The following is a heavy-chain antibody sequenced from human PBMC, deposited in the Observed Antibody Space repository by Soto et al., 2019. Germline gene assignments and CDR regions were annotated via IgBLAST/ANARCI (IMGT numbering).Heavy chain of an antibody. Sequence: QVQLVQSGAEVKKPGASVKVSCKASGYSFSSYGISWVRQAPGQGLEWMGWISAYNGDTNYAQKFQDRVTMTTDRSTGTAYMELRSLRSDDTAVYYCASLQLTIVVVPSDYYYGMDVWGQGTTVTVSS. CDR1: GYSFSSYG. CDR3: ASLQLTIVVVPSDYYYGMDV. CDR2: ISAYNGDT. V-gene: IGHV1-18*04. J-gene: IGHJ6*02. D-gene: IGHD2-2*01.